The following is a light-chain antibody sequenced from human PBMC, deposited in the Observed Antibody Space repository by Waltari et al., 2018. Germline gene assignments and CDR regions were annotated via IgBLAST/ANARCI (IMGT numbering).Light chain of an antibody. CDR2: SAS. Sequence: DIQMTQSPSSLSASVGDSVTITCRASQGISNSLAWFQQKPGKVPNLLIYSASTLESGDPSRFSGSGSGTDFTLTISSLQPEDVATYYCQKYNGDPPWTFGQGTKVEIK. V-gene: IGKV1-27*01. CDR1: QGISNS. CDR3: QKYNGDPPWT. J-gene: IGKJ1*01.